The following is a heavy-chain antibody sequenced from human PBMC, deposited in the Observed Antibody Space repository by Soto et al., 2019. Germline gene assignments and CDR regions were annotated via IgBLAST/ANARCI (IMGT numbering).Heavy chain of an antibody. D-gene: IGHD1-26*01. CDR3: ARHLGPSPTNHIYYYYGMDV. Sequence: SVKVSCKASGGTFSSYAISWVRRALGQGLEWMGGIIPIFGTANYAQKFQGRVTITADKSTSTAYMELSSLRSEDTAVYYCARHLGPSPTNHIYYYYGMDVWGQGNTVTVSS. V-gene: IGHV1-69*06. CDR1: GGTFSSYA. CDR2: IIPIFGTA. J-gene: IGHJ6*02.